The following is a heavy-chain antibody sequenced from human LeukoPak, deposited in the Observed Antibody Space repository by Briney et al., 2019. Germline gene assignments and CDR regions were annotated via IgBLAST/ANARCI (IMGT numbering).Heavy chain of an antibody. V-gene: IGHV3-13*01. Sequence: GGSLKLSCAASGFTFSSYDMHRVRQATGKGLEWVSAIGTAGDTYYPGSVKGRFTISRENAKNSLYLQMNSLRAGDTAVYYCARASYYYDSSGYAEGSDYWGQGTLVTVSS. CDR2: IGTAGDT. CDR3: ARASYYYDSSGYAEGSDY. D-gene: IGHD3-22*01. J-gene: IGHJ4*02. CDR1: GFTFSSYD.